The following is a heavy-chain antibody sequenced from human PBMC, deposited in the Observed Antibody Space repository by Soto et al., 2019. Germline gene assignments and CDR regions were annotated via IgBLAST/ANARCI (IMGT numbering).Heavy chain of an antibody. V-gene: IGHV4-59*01. CDR1: GGSISSYY. CDR3: ARDSRAHYYGMDV. Sequence: SETLSLTCTVSGGSISSYYWSWIRQPPGKGLEWIGYIYYSGSTNYNPSLKSRVTISVDTSKNQFSLKLSSVTAADTAVYYCARDSRAHYYGMDVWGQGTTVTVSS. CDR2: IYYSGST. D-gene: IGHD6-13*01. J-gene: IGHJ6*02.